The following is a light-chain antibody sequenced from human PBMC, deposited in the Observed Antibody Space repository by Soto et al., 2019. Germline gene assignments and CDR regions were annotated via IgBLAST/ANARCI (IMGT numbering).Light chain of an antibody. CDR3: LQDHDDSWT. V-gene: IGKV1-5*03. CDR1: QTISSW. Sequence: DILMTQSPSTLSASVGDRVTITCRASQTISSWVAWYQQKPGRAPKLLIYKASSLETGVPSRFRGSRSGTESTLTVSSLPPEDFETYYCLQDHDDSWTFGQGTKVDIK. J-gene: IGKJ1*01. CDR2: KAS.